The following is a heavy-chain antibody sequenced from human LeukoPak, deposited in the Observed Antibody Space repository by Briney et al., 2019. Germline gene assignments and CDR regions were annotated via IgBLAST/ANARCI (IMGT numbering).Heavy chain of an antibody. D-gene: IGHD2-2*01. CDR2: ISAYNGNT. CDR3: AREPIVVPAANDWYFDL. CDR1: GHTFTSYG. Sequence: ASVKVSCKASGHTFTSYGISWVRQAPGQGLEWMGWISAYNGNTNYAQKLQGRVTMTTDTSTSTAYMELRSLRSDDTAVYYCAREPIVVPAANDWYFDLWGRGTLVTVSS. V-gene: IGHV1-18*01. J-gene: IGHJ2*01.